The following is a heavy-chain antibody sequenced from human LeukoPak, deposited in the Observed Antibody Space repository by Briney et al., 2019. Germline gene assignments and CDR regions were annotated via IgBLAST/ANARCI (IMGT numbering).Heavy chain of an antibody. CDR2: IYYSGST. J-gene: IGHJ4*02. CDR3: ASRNTVTKGFDY. V-gene: IGHV4-59*01. D-gene: IGHD4-17*01. CDR1: GGSFSGYY. Sequence: SETLSLTCAVYGGSFSGYYWSWIRQPPGKGLEWIGYIYYSGSTNYNPSLKSRVTISVDTSKNQFSLKLSSVTAADTAVYYCASRNTVTKGFDYWGQGTLVTVSS.